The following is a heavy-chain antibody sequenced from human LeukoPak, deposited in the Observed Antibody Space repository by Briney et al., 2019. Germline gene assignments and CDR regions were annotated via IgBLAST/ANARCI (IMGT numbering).Heavy chain of an antibody. CDR1: VGSITRDY. V-gene: IGHV4-4*07. CDR3: ARVLVGGNATYDF. J-gene: IGHJ4*02. D-gene: IGHD1-26*01. CDR2: IYNSGST. Sequence: PSQTLSLTCTLSVGSITRDYWRWVREPAGEGLERIGRIYNSGSTNYNPSLKSRVTISVGTSKNQFSLKLSSVTAADTAVHYCARVLVGGNATYDFGGQGTRVIVSS.